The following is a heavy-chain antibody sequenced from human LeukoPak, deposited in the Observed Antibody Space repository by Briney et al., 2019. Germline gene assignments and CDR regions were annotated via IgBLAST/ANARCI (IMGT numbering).Heavy chain of an antibody. CDR2: IIPMFGST. CDR3: ARGDSVPLGGGNLLRVLYFHD. V-gene: IGHV1-69*13. D-gene: IGHD4-23*01. CDR1: GGSFTNCP. Sequence: ASVKVSCKASGGSFTNCPFHWVRQAPGQALEWMGGIIPMFGSTDYAQKFQGRLTITADESTTTAYLELSSLRSEDTAVYYCARGDSVPLGGGNLLRVLYFHDWGQGTLVAVSS. J-gene: IGHJ1*01.